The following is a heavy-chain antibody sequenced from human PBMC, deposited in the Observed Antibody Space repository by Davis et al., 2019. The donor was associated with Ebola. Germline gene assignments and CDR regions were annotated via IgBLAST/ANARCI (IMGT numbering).Heavy chain of an antibody. D-gene: IGHD3-16*01. CDR2: INHSGST. CDR3: ARDHGGGRMDV. V-gene: IGHV4-34*01. J-gene: IGHJ6*02. Sequence: SETLSLTCAVYGGSFSGYYWSWIRQPPGKGLEWIEEINHSGSTNYNPSLKSRVTISVDTSKNQFSLKLSSVTAADTAVYYCARDHGGGRMDVWGQGTTVTVSS. CDR1: GGSFSGYY.